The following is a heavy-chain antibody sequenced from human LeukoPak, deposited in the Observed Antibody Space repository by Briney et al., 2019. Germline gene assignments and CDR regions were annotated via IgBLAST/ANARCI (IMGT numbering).Heavy chain of an antibody. Sequence: GGSLRLSCAASGFIFSDYYMGWIRQAPGRGLEWVSYITDNGIKIYYTDSVKGRFTMSRDNAKKSLYLQMNSLRAEDTAVYYCARGITPYYMDVWGKGTTVTVSS. CDR3: ARGITPYYMDV. J-gene: IGHJ6*03. V-gene: IGHV3-11*04. CDR2: ITDNGIKI. CDR1: GFIFSDYY.